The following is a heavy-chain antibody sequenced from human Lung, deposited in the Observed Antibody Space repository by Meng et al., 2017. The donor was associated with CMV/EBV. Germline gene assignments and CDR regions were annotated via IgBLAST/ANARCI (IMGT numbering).Heavy chain of an antibody. V-gene: IGHV3-21*06. CDR2: ISSSSNYI. CDR1: GFTFSTYN. J-gene: IGHJ6*02. D-gene: IGHD7-27*01. CDR3: GRVPGLGMSFYYGWAV. Sequence: GGSRSPXXPPSGFTFSTYNMNWVRQAPGKGLEWVSSISSSSNYIYYADSVKGRFTISRANARNSLFLQMNSLRAEDTAVYYCGRVPGLGMSFYYGWAVWGRRXTVTVSS.